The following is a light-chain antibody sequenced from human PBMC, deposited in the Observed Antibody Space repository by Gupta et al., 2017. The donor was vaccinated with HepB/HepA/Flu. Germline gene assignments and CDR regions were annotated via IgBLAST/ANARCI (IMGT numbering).Light chain of an antibody. CDR2: AAS. CDR1: QSISSY. V-gene: IGKV1-39*01. J-gene: IGKJ3*01. Sequence: DIQMTQSPSSLSASVGDRVTITCRASQSISSYLNWYQQKPGKAPKLLIYAASRGQSGVPSRFSGSGSGTDFTLTSSRRQPEDFATYYWQQSYSTFTFGHGTKVDIK. CDR3: QQSYSTFT.